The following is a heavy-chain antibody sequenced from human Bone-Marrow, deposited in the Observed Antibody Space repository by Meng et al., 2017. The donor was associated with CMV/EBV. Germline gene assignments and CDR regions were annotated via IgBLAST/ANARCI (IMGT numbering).Heavy chain of an antibody. D-gene: IGHD2-8*01. Sequence: SETLSLTCTVSGGSISSYYWSWIRQPPGKGLEWIGSIYYSGSTYYNPSLKSRVTISVDTSKNQFSLKLSSVTAADTAVYYCAKIDIGYCTNGVCYTDDYWGQGTLVTVSS. CDR2: IYYSGST. J-gene: IGHJ4*02. V-gene: IGHV4-59*12. CDR3: AKIDIGYCTNGVCYTDDY. CDR1: GGSISSYY.